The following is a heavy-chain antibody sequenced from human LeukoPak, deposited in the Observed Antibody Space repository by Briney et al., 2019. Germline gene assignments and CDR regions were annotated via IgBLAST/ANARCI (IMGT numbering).Heavy chain of an antibody. CDR3: ARGLAYYCDSSGYYPLRY. CDR1: GFTFSSYW. D-gene: IGHD3-22*01. J-gene: IGHJ4*02. CDR2: INSDGSST. Sequence: GGSLRLSCAASGFTFSSYWMHWVRQAPGKGLVWVSRINSDGSSTSYADSVKGRFTISRDNAKNTLYLQMNSLRAEDTAVYYCARGLAYYCDSSGYYPLRYWGQGTLVTVSS. V-gene: IGHV3-74*01.